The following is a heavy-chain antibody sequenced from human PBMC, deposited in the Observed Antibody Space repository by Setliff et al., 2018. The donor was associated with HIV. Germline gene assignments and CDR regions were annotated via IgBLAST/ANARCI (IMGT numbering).Heavy chain of an antibody. CDR2: ISWNSGSI. CDR1: GFNFNDYA. V-gene: IGHV3-9*01. J-gene: IGHJ2*01. CDR3: AKKVAGVNWYFDL. D-gene: IGHD6-19*01. Sequence: HPGRSLRLSCAASGFNFNDYAMHWVRQAPGEGLEWVSGISWNSGSIGYADSVKGRFSISRDNAKDSVYLQMNSLRTEDTAFYYCAKKVAGVNWYFDLWGRGTLVTVSS.